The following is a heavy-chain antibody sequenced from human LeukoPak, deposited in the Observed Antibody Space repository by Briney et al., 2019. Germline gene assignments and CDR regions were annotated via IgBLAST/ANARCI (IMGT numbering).Heavy chain of an antibody. CDR1: GFNFASHW. CDR2: INSGGSGT. CDR3: AKLGTVKFFDY. D-gene: IGHD4-17*01. Sequence: GGSLRLSCAASGFNFASHWMHWVRQTPGKGLVWVSRINSGGSGTSYADFVEGRFTISRDNAKNTLYLQMNSLRAEDTALYYCAKLGTVKFFDYWGQGTLVTVSS. J-gene: IGHJ4*02. V-gene: IGHV3-74*01.